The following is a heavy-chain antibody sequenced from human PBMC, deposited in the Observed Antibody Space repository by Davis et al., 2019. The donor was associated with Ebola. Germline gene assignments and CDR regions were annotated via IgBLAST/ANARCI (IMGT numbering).Heavy chain of an antibody. CDR3: ARSVSGPDY. D-gene: IGHD5/OR15-5a*01. CDR1: GFTFSSYS. CDR2: ISSSSSYI. Sequence: GESLKISCAASGFTFSSYSMNWVRQAPGKGLEWVSSISSSSSYIYYADSVKGRFTISRDNAKNSLYLQMNSLRAEDTAVYYCARSVSGPDYWGQGTLVTVSS. J-gene: IGHJ4*02. V-gene: IGHV3-21*01.